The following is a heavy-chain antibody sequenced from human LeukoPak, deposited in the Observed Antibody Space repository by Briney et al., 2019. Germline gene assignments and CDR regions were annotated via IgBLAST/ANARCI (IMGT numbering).Heavy chain of an antibody. CDR3: ARDNEYQLPHGDY. D-gene: IGHD2-2*01. CDR2: ISAYNGNT. J-gene: IGHJ4*02. CDR1: GYTFTSYG. Sequence: ASVKVSCKASGYTFTSYGISWLRQAPGQGLDWMGRISAYNGNTNYAQKLQGRVTMTTDTSTSTAYMELRSLRSDDTAVYYCARDNEYQLPHGDYWGQGTLVTVSS. V-gene: IGHV1-18*01.